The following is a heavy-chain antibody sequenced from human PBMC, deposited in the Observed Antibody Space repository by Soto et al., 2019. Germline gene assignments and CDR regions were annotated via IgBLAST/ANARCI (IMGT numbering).Heavy chain of an antibody. CDR1: GGPMNNYY. Sequence: QVQLQESGPGLVKPSETLSLTCTISGGPMNNYYCSWFRQPRGQGLEWIGYMGYNGFTRYNPSLRSRVAISLDTAKNQFSLNLSSVTAADTALYYCARQGFGELHGLVDVWGRGTTVTVSS. J-gene: IGHJ6*02. V-gene: IGHV4-59*08. CDR2: MGYNGFT. CDR3: ARQGFGELHGLVDV. D-gene: IGHD3-10*01.